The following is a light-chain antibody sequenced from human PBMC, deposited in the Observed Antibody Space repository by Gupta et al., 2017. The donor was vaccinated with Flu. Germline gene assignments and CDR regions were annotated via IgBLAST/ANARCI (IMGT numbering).Light chain of an antibody. CDR1: SRDIGGYNY. CDR2: EVI. CDR3: SSYASSNNLV. J-gene: IGLJ3*02. Sequence: QPALTQPPSPSGSPRPSVTISCSGTSRDIGGYNYVSLYQPHPTKAPKLLFYEVITRPAGVPERFSGSKSSNAASLTVSAHQAEDEADYYCSSYASSNNLVFGGGTKVTVL. V-gene: IGLV2-8*01.